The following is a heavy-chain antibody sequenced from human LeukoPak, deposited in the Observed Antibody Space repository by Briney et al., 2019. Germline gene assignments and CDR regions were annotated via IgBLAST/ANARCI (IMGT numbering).Heavy chain of an antibody. Sequence: SETLSLTCTVSGGSISSYYWNWIRQPPGKGLEWIGYAYYSGSTNYNPSLKSRVTISVDTSKNQFSLKLTSVTAADTAVYYCSRESGPFSPFGFWGQGTLVS. V-gene: IGHV4-59*01. CDR2: AYYSGST. D-gene: IGHD1-26*01. CDR1: GGSISSYY. CDR3: SRESGPFSPFGF. J-gene: IGHJ4*02.